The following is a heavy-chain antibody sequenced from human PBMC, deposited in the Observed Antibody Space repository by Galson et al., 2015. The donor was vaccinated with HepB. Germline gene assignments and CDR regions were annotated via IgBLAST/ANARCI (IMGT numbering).Heavy chain of an antibody. V-gene: IGHV3-21*01. Sequence: SLRLSCAASGFKFSSYNMHWVRQAPGKGLEWVSYISSGSNIYYADSVRGRFTISRDNAKSLLFLQMNSLRVDDTAVYYCASGGLTVKGFGESFLNWFDPWGQGILVTVSS. CDR3: ASGGLTVKGFGESFLNWFDP. CDR2: ISSGSNI. CDR1: GFKFSSYN. D-gene: IGHD3-10*01. J-gene: IGHJ5*02.